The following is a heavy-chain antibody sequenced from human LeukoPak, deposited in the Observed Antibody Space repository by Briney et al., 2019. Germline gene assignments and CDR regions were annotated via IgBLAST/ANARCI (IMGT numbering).Heavy chain of an antibody. V-gene: IGHV3-48*03. J-gene: IGHJ4*02. CDR2: ISSSGTTI. CDR3: ARPYYYASGSSYFDY. D-gene: IGHD3-10*01. Sequence: PGGSLRPSRAASGFTFKKYEMNWVRQAPGKGLEWVSYISSSGTTIYYADSLKGRFTISRDNAENSVYLQMNSLRAEDTAVYYCARPYYYASGSSYFDYWGQGILLSFSS. CDR1: GFTFKKYE.